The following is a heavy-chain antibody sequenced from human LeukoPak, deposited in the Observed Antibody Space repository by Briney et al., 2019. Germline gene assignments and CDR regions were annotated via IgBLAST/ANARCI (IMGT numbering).Heavy chain of an antibody. CDR3: ARAVAVAAPFDY. D-gene: IGHD6-19*01. Sequence: GGSLRLSCAASGFSFNDYTMYWVRQPPGKGLEWVSLISWDGGTTYYADSVKGRFTISRDNAKNSLYLQMNSLRAEDTAVYYCARAVAVAAPFDYWGQGTLVTVSS. CDR2: ISWDGGTT. V-gene: IGHV3-43*01. J-gene: IGHJ4*02. CDR1: GFSFNDYT.